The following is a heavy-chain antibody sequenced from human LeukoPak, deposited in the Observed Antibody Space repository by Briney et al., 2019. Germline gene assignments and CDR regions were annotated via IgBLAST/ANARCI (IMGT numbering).Heavy chain of an antibody. Sequence: ASVKVSCKASGYTLTGYYMHWVRQAPGQGLEWMGWINPNSGGTNYAQKFQGRVTMTRDTSISTAYMELSRLRSDDTAVYYCARELTTVTTFEYFQHWGQGTLVTVSS. J-gene: IGHJ1*01. CDR3: ARELTTVTTFEYFQH. CDR2: INPNSGGT. CDR1: GYTLTGYY. D-gene: IGHD4-17*01. V-gene: IGHV1-2*02.